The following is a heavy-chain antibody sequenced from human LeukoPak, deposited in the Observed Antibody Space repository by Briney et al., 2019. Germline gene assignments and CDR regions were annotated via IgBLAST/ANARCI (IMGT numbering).Heavy chain of an antibody. CDR3: ARAVERGYYMDV. CDR1: GYTFTGYY. J-gene: IGHJ6*03. Sequence: ASVKVPCKASGYTFTGYYMHWVRQAPGQGLEWMGWINPNSGGTNYAQKFQGRVTMTRDTSISTAYMELSSLRSEDTAVYYCARAVERGYYMDVWGKGTTVTVSS. V-gene: IGHV1-2*02. CDR2: INPNSGGT. D-gene: IGHD5-24*01.